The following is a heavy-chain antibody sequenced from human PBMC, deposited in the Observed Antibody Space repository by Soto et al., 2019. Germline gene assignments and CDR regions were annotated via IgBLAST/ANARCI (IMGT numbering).Heavy chain of an antibody. CDR3: ARELRFGEDYYGMDV. V-gene: IGHV4-31*03. J-gene: IGHJ6*02. CDR2: IYYSGST. CDR1: GGSISSGGYY. D-gene: IGHD3-10*01. Sequence: QVQLQESGPGLVKPSQTLSLTCTVSGGSISSGGYYWSWIRQHPGKGLEWIGYIYYSGSTYYDPSLKSRVTISVDTSKNQFSLKLSSVTAADTAVYYCARELRFGEDYYGMDVWGQGTTVTVSS.